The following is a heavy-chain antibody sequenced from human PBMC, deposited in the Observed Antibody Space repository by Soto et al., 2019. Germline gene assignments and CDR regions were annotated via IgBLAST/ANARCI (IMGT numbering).Heavy chain of an antibody. V-gene: IGHV4-59*11. CDR3: ARGAGIVLVPEAIFDS. Sequence: QVQLQESGPGLVKPSETLSLTCTVSPDSLNGHYWSWLRQTPGKELEWIGYIFYTGKTNYNSSLKSQVTMTLVKFENQFSPQLTSVTSADTAIYYCARGAGIVLVPEAIFDSWGQGTLVTVSS. D-gene: IGHD2-2*01. J-gene: IGHJ4*02. CDR2: IFYTGKT. CDR1: PDSLNGHY.